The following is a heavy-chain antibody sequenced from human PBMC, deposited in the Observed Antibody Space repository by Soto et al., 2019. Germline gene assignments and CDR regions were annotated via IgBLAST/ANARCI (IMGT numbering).Heavy chain of an antibody. V-gene: IGHV4-31*03. Sequence: PWDTVSLTCTVSGGSISSGGYYCSWIRQHPGKGLEWIGYIYYSGSTYYNPSLKSRVTISVDTSKNQFSLKLSSVTAADTAVYYCASSRIREDIVVVPAAMPHLDVWGKGTTVTVSS. CDR3: ASSRIREDIVVVPAAMPHLDV. CDR1: GGSISSGGYY. D-gene: IGHD2-2*01. CDR2: IYYSGST. J-gene: IGHJ6*04.